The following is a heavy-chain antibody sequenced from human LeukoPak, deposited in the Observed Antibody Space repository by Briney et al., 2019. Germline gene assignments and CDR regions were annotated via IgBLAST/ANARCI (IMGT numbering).Heavy chain of an antibody. CDR1: GYTFTSYY. CDR3: ASPTKLGYCSGGSCYSGY. J-gene: IGHJ4*02. D-gene: IGHD2-15*01. CDR2: INPSGGST. Sequence: WASVKVSCKASGYTFTSYYMHWVRQAPGQGLEWMGIINPSGGSTSYAQKFQGRVTMTRDTSTSTVYMELSSLRSEDTAVYYCASPTKLGYCSGGSCYSGYWGQGTLVTVSS. V-gene: IGHV1-46*01.